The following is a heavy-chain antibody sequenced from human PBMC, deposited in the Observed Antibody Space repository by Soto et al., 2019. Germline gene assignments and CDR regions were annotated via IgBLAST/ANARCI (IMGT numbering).Heavy chain of an antibody. CDR2: IYSGGST. D-gene: IGHD3-22*01. Sequence: GSLRLSCAASGFTVSSNYMTWVRQAPGKGLEWVSVIYSGGSTYYSDSVEGRFTISRDDAKNSLYLQMNSLRAEDTAVYYCARDQLYYNDISGRPLNAFDVWGQGTMVTVSS. V-gene: IGHV3-53*01. CDR3: ARDQLYYNDISGRPLNAFDV. CDR1: GFTVSSNY. J-gene: IGHJ3*01.